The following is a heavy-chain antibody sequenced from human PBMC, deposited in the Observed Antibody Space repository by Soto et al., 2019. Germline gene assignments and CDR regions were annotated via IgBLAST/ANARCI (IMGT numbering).Heavy chain of an antibody. CDR1: GGSISSGGYY. Sequence: QVQLQESGPGLVKPSQTLSLTCTVSGGSISSGGYYWSWIRQHPGKGLECIGYIYYSGSTYYNPSLTSRVTISVDTSKNQSSLKLSSVTAADTAVYYCARDYGDYYYGMDVWGQGTTVTVSS. J-gene: IGHJ6*02. V-gene: IGHV4-31*03. CDR2: IYYSGST. CDR3: ARDYGDYYYGMDV. D-gene: IGHD3-10*01.